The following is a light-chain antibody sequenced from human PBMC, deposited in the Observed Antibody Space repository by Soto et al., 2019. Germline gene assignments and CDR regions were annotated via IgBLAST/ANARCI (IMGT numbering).Light chain of an antibody. Sequence: VLTQPPSVSGAPGQRVTISCTGSSSNIGAGYDVHWYQQLPGTAPKLLIYGNNNRPSGVPDRFSGSKSGTSASLAITGLQAEDEADYYCQSYDSSLSAVVFGGGTKLTVL. CDR2: GNN. CDR1: SSNIGAGYD. V-gene: IGLV1-40*01. CDR3: QSYDSSLSAVV. J-gene: IGLJ2*01.